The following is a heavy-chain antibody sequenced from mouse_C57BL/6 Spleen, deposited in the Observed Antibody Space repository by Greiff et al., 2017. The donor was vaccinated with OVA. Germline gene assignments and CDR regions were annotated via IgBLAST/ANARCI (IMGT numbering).Heavy chain of an antibody. CDR1: GFTFSDYG. V-gene: IGHV5-17*01. CDR2: ISSGSSTI. J-gene: IGHJ4*01. CDR3: ARHHYNNYYAMDY. Sequence: EVKVVESGGGLVKPGGSLKLSCAASGFTFSDYGMHWVRQAPEKGLEWVAYISSGSSTIYYADTVKGRFTISRDNAKNTLFLQMTSLRSEDTAMYYCARHHYNNYYAMDYWGQGTSVTVSS. D-gene: IGHD2-5*01.